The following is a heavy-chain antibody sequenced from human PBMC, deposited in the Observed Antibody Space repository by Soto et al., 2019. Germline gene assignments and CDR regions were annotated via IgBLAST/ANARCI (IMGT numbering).Heavy chain of an antibody. CDR1: GYTFTGYG. V-gene: IGHV1-8*02. D-gene: IGHD6-13*01. Sequence: ASVKVSCKASGYTFTGYGVSWVRQAPGQGLEWMGWMSASSGNTDYAQKFQGRVTMTRNTSTSTAYMELSSLRSEDTAVYYCARSSSWTGYYYYYMDVWGKGTTVTVSS. CDR2: MSASSGNT. J-gene: IGHJ6*03. CDR3: ARSSSWTGYYYYYMDV.